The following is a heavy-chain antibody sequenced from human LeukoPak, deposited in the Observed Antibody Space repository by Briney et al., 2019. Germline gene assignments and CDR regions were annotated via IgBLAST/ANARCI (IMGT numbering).Heavy chain of an antibody. V-gene: IGHV3-74*01. J-gene: IGHJ5*02. CDR2: ISSDGSRV. CDR1: GFTFSDYW. Sequence: PGGSLRLSCAASGFTFSDYWMHWVRQAPGKGLVWVSRISSDGSRVTYADSVKSRFTISRDNAKNTLYLQMNSLRAEDTAVYYCARGSGWFDPWGQGTLVTVSS. CDR3: ARGSGWFDP.